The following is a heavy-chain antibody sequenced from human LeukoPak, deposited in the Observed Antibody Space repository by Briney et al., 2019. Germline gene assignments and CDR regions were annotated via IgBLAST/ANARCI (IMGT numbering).Heavy chain of an antibody. CDR3: AKRQGPGSGGYYGMGV. CDR1: GFTFSSYA. V-gene: IGHV3-64D*06. J-gene: IGHJ6*04. D-gene: IGHD3-10*01. CDR2: ISSNGGST. Sequence: GGSLRLSCSASGFTFSSYAMHWVRQAPGKGLENVSAISSNGGSTYYADSVKGRFTISRDNSKNTLYLQMSSLRAEDTAVYYCAKRQGPGSGGYYGMGVWGKGTTVTVSS.